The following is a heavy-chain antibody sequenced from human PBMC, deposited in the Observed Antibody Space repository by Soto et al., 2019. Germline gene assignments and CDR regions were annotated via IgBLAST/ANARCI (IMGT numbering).Heavy chain of an antibody. Sequence: EVQLVESGGGLVKPGGSLRLSCAASGFTFSSYSMNWVRQAPGKGLEWVSSISSSRSYIYYADSVKGRFTISRDNAKNSLYLQMNSLRAEDTAVYYCARGIVVVVAAQYYYYYGMDVWGQGTTVTVSS. CDR3: ARGIVVVVAAQYYYYYGMDV. V-gene: IGHV3-21*01. D-gene: IGHD2-15*01. J-gene: IGHJ6*02. CDR1: GFTFSSYS. CDR2: ISSSRSYI.